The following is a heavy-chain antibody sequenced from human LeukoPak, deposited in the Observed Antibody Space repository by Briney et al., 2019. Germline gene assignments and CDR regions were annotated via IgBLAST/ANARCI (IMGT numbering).Heavy chain of an antibody. J-gene: IGHJ4*02. CDR1: GFTFRSYS. Sequence: PGGSLRLSCAASGFTFRSYSMNWVRQAPGKGLEWVSSISSSGTYIYYADSVKGRFTISRDNAKNSLFLQMNSLRAEDTAVYYCAKTVQAVYYFDYWGQGTLVTVSS. CDR3: AKTVQAVYYFDY. V-gene: IGHV3-21*01. D-gene: IGHD4-17*01. CDR2: ISSSGTYI.